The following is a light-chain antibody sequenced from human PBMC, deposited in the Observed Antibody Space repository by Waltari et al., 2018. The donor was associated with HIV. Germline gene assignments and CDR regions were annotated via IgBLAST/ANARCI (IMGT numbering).Light chain of an antibody. CDR3: SSYTTTSTLVL. J-gene: IGLJ3*02. CDR2: EVN. Sequence: SALTQPASVSGSHGPSITLSCPGTSSYVGVYTNVSWYHQHPGKSPKRMISEVNNRPSCVSNRFSGSKAGNTASLTISGLQAGDEATYYCSSYTTTSTLVLFGGGTKLTVL. CDR1: SSYVGVYTN. V-gene: IGLV2-14*01.